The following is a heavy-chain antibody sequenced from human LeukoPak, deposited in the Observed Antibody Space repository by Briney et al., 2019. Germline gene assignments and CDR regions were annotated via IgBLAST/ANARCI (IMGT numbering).Heavy chain of an antibody. CDR3: ARDPYSGGYGAYYYYYMDV. CDR1: GFIFSNYN. J-gene: IGHJ6*03. V-gene: IGHV3-21*01. Sequence: GGSLRLSCSAYGFIFSNYNMIWVRPAQGKALEWVSSITSSSSRTYYADSVKGRYTISRDNAKNSLYLQMDSLRAEDTAVYYCARDPYSGGYGAYYYYYMDVWGKGTTVTISS. CDR2: ITSSSSRT. D-gene: IGHD1-26*01.